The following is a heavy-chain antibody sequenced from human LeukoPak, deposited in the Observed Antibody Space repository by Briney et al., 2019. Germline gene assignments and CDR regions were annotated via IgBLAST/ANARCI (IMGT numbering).Heavy chain of an antibody. V-gene: IGHV3-48*01. CDR3: ARDRRALWFGEA. CDR1: GFTFSSYS. J-gene: IGHJ5*02. Sequence: GGSLRLSCAASGFTFSSYSMNWVRQAPGKGLEWVSYISSSSSTIYYADSVKGRFTVSRDSAKNSLYLQMNSLRAEDTAVYYCARDRRALWFGEAWGQGTLVTVSS. CDR2: ISSSSSTI. D-gene: IGHD3-10*01.